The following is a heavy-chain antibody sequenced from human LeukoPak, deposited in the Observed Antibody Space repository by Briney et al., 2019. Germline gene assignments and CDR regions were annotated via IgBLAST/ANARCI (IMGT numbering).Heavy chain of an antibody. CDR1: GYSLTNHY. Sequence: PSETLSLTCAVSGYSLTNHYWIWIRQPPGKGLEWIGEILHTGSTNYNPSFKSRVPISIHTSKNPFFLTLPSVTAADTAFYFCARGPAAVPPWGQGPLVTVPS. D-gene: IGHD6-13*01. CDR3: ARGPAAVPP. CDR2: ILHTGST. J-gene: IGHJ5*02. V-gene: IGHV4-34*12.